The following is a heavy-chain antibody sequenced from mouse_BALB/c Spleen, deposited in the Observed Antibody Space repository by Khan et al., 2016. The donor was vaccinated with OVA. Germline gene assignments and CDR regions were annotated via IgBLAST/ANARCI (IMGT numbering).Heavy chain of an antibody. V-gene: IGHV1S137*01. CDR1: GYTFTDYA. Sequence: QVQLKQSGPEVVRPGVSVKISCKGSGYTFTDYAVHWVKQSHAKSLEWIGVISTYNGNTNYNQRFKGKATMTVDKSSSTAYVELARLTSEDAAIYYCARGAWTATNYFDYWGQSTTLTVSS. CDR2: ISTYNGNT. J-gene: IGHJ2*01. D-gene: IGHD1-2*01. CDR3: ARGAWTATNYFDY.